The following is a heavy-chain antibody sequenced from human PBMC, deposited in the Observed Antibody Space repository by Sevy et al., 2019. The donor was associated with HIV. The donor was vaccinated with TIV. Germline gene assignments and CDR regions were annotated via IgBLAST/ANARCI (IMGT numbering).Heavy chain of an antibody. D-gene: IGHD6-19*01. Sequence: SETLSLTCTVSGGSVSSGSYYWSWIRQPPGKGLEWIGYIYYSGSTNYNPSLKSRVTISVDTSKNQFSLKLSSVTVADTAVYYCARDARTSGFGFWGQGTLVTVSS. V-gene: IGHV4-61*01. CDR3: ARDARTSGFGF. CDR2: IYYSGST. J-gene: IGHJ1*01. CDR1: GGSVSSGSYY.